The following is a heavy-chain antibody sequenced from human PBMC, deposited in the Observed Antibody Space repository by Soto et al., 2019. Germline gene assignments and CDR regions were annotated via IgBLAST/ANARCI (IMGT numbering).Heavy chain of an antibody. CDR1: GGSFSGYY. CDR2: INDRGSI. J-gene: IGHJ2*01. V-gene: IGHV4-34*01. CDR3: ARESHDILTGPPWVWYFDL. Sequence: QVQLQQWGAGPLRPLETLSLTCGVSGGSFSGYYWAWIRQSPGKGLEWIGEINDRGSINYNPSLKSRFSISVDTSKNHYSLKLRAVTAADTAVYYCARESHDILTGPPWVWYFDLWGRGTLVTVSS. D-gene: IGHD3-9*01.